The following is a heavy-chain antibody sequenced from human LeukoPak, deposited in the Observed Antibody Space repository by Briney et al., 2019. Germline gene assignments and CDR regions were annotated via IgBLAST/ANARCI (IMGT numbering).Heavy chain of an antibody. J-gene: IGHJ6*02. CDR2: ISYDGSNK. Sequence: GRSLRLSCAASGFTFSSYAMHWVRQAPGKGLEWVADISYDGSNKYYADSVKGRFTISRDNAKNSLYLQMNSLRAEDTAVYYCARDWYNWNDGSFYGMDVWGQGTTVTVSS. CDR3: ARDWYNWNDGSFYGMDV. V-gene: IGHV3-30-3*01. CDR1: GFTFSSYA. D-gene: IGHD1-1*01.